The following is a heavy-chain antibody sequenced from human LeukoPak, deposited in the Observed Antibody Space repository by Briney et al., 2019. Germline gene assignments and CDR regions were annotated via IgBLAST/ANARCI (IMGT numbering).Heavy chain of an antibody. CDR1: GFTFSSYA. Sequence: PGRSLRLSCAASGFTFSSYAMHWVRQAPGKGLEWVAVISYDGSNKYYADSVKGRFTISRDNSRNTLYLQMNSLGAEDTAVYYCAKRDSSGRHEADSWGQGTLVTVSS. D-gene: IGHD3-22*01. J-gene: IGHJ4*02. CDR2: ISYDGSNK. CDR3: AKRDSSGRHEADS. V-gene: IGHV3-30-3*02.